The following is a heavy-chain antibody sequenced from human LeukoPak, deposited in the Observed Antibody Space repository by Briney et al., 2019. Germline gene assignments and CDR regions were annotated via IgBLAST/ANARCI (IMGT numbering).Heavy chain of an antibody. CDR3: ARDRCSGGSCYDY. Sequence: GASVKVSCKASGYTFTGYYMHWVRQAPGQGLEWMGWINPDSGGTNYAQKFQGRVTMTRDTSISTAHMELSRLTSDDTAVYYCARDRCSGGSCYDYWGQGTLVTVSS. CDR2: INPDSGGT. CDR1: GYTFTGYY. J-gene: IGHJ4*02. D-gene: IGHD2-15*01. V-gene: IGHV1-2*02.